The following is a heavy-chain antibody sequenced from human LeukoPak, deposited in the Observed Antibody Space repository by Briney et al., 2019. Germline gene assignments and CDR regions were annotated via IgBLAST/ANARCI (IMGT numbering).Heavy chain of an antibody. CDR3: TRQPRDDSSGYYAYYYYYMDV. D-gene: IGHD3-22*01. Sequence: GGSLKLSCAASGFTFSGSAMHWVRQASGKGLEWVGRIRSKANSYATAYAASVKGRFTISRDDSKNTAYLQMNSLKTEDTAVYYCTRQPRDDSSGYYAYYYYYMDVWGKGTTVTVSS. V-gene: IGHV3-73*01. J-gene: IGHJ6*03. CDR1: GFTFSGSA. CDR2: IRSKANSYAT.